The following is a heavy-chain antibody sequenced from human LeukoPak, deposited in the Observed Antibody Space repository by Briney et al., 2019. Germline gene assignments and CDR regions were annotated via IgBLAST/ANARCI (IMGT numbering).Heavy chain of an antibody. CDR2: INWNGGST. J-gene: IGHJ4*02. Sequence: GGSLRLSCAASGVTFDDYGMSWVRQAPGKGLEWVSGINWNGGSTGYADSVKGRFTISRDNAKNSLYLQMNSLRAEDTALYYCAEYQSGYYDSLAFDYWGQGTLVTVSS. CDR1: GVTFDDYG. D-gene: IGHD3-3*01. V-gene: IGHV3-20*04. CDR3: AEYQSGYYDSLAFDY.